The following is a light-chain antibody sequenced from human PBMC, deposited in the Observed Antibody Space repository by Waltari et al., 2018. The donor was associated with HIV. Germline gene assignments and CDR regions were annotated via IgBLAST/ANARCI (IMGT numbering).Light chain of an antibody. CDR1: SSNIGSRS. J-gene: IGLJ3*02. Sequence: QSVLTQPPSASGTPGQWVTISCSGSSSNIGSRSVNWYQQLPGTAPKLIIYSDNQRPSGVPDRLSGSKSGTSASLAISGLQSEDEADYYCSTWDDSLNGRVFGGGTKLTVL. V-gene: IGLV1-44*01. CDR3: STWDDSLNGRV. CDR2: SDN.